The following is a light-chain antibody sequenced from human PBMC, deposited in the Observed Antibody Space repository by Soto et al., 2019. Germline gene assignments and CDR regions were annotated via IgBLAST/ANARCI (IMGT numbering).Light chain of an antibody. CDR2: EVN. Sequence: QSVLTQPSSVSGSPGQSITISCTGTSSDVGAYNYVSWYQQHPGKAPKLMIYEVNYRPSGVSNRFSGSKSGNTASLTISGLQAEDEADYYCSSYTSRTTLVFGTGTTV. CDR3: SSYTSRTTLV. CDR1: SSDVGAYNY. V-gene: IGLV2-14*01. J-gene: IGLJ1*01.